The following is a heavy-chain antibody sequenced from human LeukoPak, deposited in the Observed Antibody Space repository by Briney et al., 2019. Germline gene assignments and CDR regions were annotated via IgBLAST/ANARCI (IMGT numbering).Heavy chain of an antibody. CDR2: INPNRGGT. CDR3: ARPYYESSGLYVDAFDI. Sequence: ASVKVSCKASGYTLTAYYLHWVRQAPGQGLEWVGRINPNRGGTTYAQKFQGRVTMTRDTSIGTAYMELSSLRSDDTALYYCARPYYESSGLYVDAFDIWGQGTMVTVSS. CDR1: GYTLTAYY. J-gene: IGHJ3*02. D-gene: IGHD3-22*01. V-gene: IGHV1-2*06.